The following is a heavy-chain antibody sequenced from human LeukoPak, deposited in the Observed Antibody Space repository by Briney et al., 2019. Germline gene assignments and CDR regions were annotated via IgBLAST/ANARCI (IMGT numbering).Heavy chain of an antibody. CDR3: AKDRPNYHESSGHYYRSNGDY. Sequence: GGSLRLSRAASGFTFNIYAMSWVRQAPGKGLEWVSSISSSGDYTFYAGSVKDRFTISRDNSKNRLYLQMSRLRAEDTGIYYCAKDRPNYHESSGHYYRSNGDYWGQRTLVTVSS. J-gene: IGHJ4*02. V-gene: IGHV3-23*01. CDR2: ISSSGDYT. D-gene: IGHD3-22*01. CDR1: GFTFNIYA.